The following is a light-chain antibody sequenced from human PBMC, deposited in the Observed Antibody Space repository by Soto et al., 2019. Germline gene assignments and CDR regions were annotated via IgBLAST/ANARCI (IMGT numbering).Light chain of an antibody. CDR1: SSNIGAGYD. CDR2: GNS. V-gene: IGLV1-40*01. Sequence: QAVVPQPPSVSGAPGQRVTISCTGSSSNIGAGYDVHWYQQLPGTAPKLLIYGNSNRPSGVPDRFSGSKSGTSASLAITGLQAEDEADYYCQSYDSSLSGYVFGTGTKVTVL. J-gene: IGLJ1*01. CDR3: QSYDSSLSGYV.